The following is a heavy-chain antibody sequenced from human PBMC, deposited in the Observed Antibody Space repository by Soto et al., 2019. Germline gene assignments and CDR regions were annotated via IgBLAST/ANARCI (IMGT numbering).Heavy chain of an antibody. D-gene: IGHD6-19*01. Sequence: QVQLVQSGAEVKKPGASEKVSCKASGYTFTTYGIIWVRQAPGQGLEWMGWISAYIGDTNYAQKLQGRVTMTTDTSTSTAYMELRSLRSDDTAVYYCARLGPPGGWGAFDIWGQGTMVTVSS. CDR1: GYTFTTYG. V-gene: IGHV1-18*04. J-gene: IGHJ3*02. CDR2: ISAYIGDT. CDR3: ARLGPPGGWGAFDI.